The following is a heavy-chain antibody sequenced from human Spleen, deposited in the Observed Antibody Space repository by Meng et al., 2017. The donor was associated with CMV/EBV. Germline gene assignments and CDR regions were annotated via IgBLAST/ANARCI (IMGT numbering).Heavy chain of an antibody. CDR2: ISSSRSHI. V-gene: IGHV3-21*01. J-gene: IGHJ4*02. CDR3: ARDLDTTSAIDY. D-gene: IGHD1-14*01. CDR1: GFTFNRYS. Sequence: GESLKISCTASGFTFNRYSLNWVRQAPGKGLEWVASISSSRSHIYYSDSVKGRFTISSDSAKNSVYLQMNSLRVEDTALYYCARDLDTTSAIDYWGQGTLVTDSS.